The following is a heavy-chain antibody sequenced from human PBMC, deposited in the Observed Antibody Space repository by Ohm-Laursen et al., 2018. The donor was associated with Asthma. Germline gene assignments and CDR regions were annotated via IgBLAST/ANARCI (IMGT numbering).Heavy chain of an antibody. V-gene: IGHV5-10-1*01. CDR2: IDPSDSYT. CDR3: ARRQSYYDSSGYYNWFDP. CDR1: GYSFTSYW. Sequence: ESLRISCKGSGYSFTSYWISWVRQMPGKGLEWMGRIDPSDSYTNYSPSFQGHVTISADKSISTAYLQWSSLKASDTAMYYCARRQSYYDSSGYYNWFDPWGQGTLVTVSS. D-gene: IGHD3-22*01. J-gene: IGHJ5*02.